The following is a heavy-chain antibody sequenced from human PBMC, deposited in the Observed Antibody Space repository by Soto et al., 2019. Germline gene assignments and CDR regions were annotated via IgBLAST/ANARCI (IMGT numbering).Heavy chain of an antibody. CDR3: VSALRHTAMVYPWFDP. CDR2: AYYSGDT. Sequence: PSETLSLTCSVSGGSISRYYWSWIRQPPGKGLEWIGYAYYSGDTGYNPSLQSRVTMAVDTSKNQVSLKLTSVTAADTAVYYCVSALRHTAMVYPWFDPWGQGTLVTVSS. D-gene: IGHD5-18*01. J-gene: IGHJ5*02. CDR1: GGSISRYY. V-gene: IGHV4-59*01.